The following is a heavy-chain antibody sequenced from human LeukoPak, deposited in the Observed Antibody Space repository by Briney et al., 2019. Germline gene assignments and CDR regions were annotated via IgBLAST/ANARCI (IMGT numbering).Heavy chain of an antibody. CDR3: AREWDLPGAYYMDV. V-gene: IGHV3-74*01. D-gene: IGHD1-26*01. CDR1: GFTISPYW. J-gene: IGHJ6*03. CDR2: ISRDGSNT. Sequence: GGSLRLSCAASGFTISPYWMHWVRQTPGKGLIWVSRISRDGSNTVYADSVKGRFTISRDNANKTLYLQMNSLRGDDTAVYYCAREWDLPGAYYMDVWGKGTTVTVSS.